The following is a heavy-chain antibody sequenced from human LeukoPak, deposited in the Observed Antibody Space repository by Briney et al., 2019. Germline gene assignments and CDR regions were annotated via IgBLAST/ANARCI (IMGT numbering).Heavy chain of an antibody. D-gene: IGHD6-19*01. CDR3: AREADTSDWGFDY. V-gene: IGHV6-1*01. Sequence: SQTLSLTCAISGDSVSSNSAAWNWIRQSPSRGLEWLGRTFYRSKWFNDYALSVESRITITPDTSKNQFSLQLSSVTPEDTAVYYCAREADTSDWGFDYWGQGTLVTVSS. CDR2: TFYRSKWFN. CDR1: GDSVSSNSAA. J-gene: IGHJ4*02.